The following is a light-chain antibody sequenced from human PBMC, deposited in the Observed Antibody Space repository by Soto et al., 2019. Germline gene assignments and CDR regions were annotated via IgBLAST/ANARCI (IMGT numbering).Light chain of an antibody. CDR3: QQRSDWTT. V-gene: IGKV3D-20*02. CDR2: DAS. J-gene: IGKJ5*01. Sequence: ESVLTPSPGTLALSPVSRPTVSGGASQSVSSSYLAWYQQKPGQGPRLLIYDASKRATGIPARFSGSGSGTDFTLTISSLEPEDFALYYCQQRSDWTTFGPGTRLENK. CDR1: QSVSSSY.